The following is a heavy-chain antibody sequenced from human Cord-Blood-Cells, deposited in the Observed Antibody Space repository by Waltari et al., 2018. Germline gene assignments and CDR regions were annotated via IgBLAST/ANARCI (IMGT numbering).Heavy chain of an antibody. D-gene: IGHD6-19*01. CDR3: ARWLKGSPFDY. Sequence: QVQLQQWGAGLLKPSETLSLTCAVYGGSFSGYYWSWIRQPPGKGLEWIVEINHSGSTNYNPSLKSRVTISVDTSKNQFSLKLSSVTAADTAVYYCARWLKGSPFDYWGQGTLVTVSS. J-gene: IGHJ4*02. CDR2: INHSGST. CDR1: GGSFSGYY. V-gene: IGHV4-34*01.